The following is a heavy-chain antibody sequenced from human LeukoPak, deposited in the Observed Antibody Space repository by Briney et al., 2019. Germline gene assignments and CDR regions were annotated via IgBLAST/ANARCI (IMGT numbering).Heavy chain of an antibody. Sequence: PSETLSLTCTVSGGSIIGYYWSWIRQPPGKGLEWIGYIYYSGSTNYNPSLKSRLTISIDTSENQFSLKLSSVTAADTAVYYCARVFVAGSRHEVFDYWGQGTLVTVSS. CDR2: IYYSGST. J-gene: IGHJ4*02. CDR1: GGSIIGYY. V-gene: IGHV4-59*01. CDR3: ARVFVAGSRHEVFDY. D-gene: IGHD6-19*01.